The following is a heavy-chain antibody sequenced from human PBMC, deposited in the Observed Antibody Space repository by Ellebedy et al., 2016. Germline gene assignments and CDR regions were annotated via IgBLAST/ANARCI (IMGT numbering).Heavy chain of an antibody. CDR2: ISSSSSYI. J-gene: IGHJ5*02. Sequence: GESLKISXAASGFTFSSYSMNWVRQAPGKGLEWVSSISSSSSYIYYADSVKGRFTISRDNAKNSLYLQMNSLRAEDTAVYYCARDAGFDSSGFNWFDPWGQGTLVTVSS. D-gene: IGHD3-22*01. V-gene: IGHV3-21*01. CDR1: GFTFSSYS. CDR3: ARDAGFDSSGFNWFDP.